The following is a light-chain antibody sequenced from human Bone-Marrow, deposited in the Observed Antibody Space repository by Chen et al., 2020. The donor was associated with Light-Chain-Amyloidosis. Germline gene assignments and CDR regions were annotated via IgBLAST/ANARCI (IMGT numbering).Light chain of an antibody. J-gene: IGLJ3*02. CDR1: SCSIATNY. Sequence: NFMLTQPHSVSESPGKTVIISCTRSSCSIATNYVQWYPQRPGSSPTTVLYEDDQRPSGVPDRFSGSIDRSSNSASLSISGLKTEDEADYYCQSYQGSSQGVFGGGTKLTVL. CDR3: QSYQGSSQGV. CDR2: EDD. V-gene: IGLV6-57*01.